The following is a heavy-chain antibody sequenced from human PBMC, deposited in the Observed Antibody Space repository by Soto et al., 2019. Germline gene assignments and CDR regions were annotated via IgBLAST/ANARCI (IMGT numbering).Heavy chain of an antibody. CDR1: GYTFTSYW. J-gene: IGHJ4*02. D-gene: IGHD2-2*01. CDR3: ARHEASLGSTY. CDR2: INPGDSDI. Sequence: PGESLKISCQGPGYTFTSYWIGSVPQIPEKGLEWMGIINPGDSDIRYSPSFQGQVTISADESITTAYLQWSSLKASDTAMYYCARHEASLGSTYWGQGTLVTVS. V-gene: IGHV5-51*01.